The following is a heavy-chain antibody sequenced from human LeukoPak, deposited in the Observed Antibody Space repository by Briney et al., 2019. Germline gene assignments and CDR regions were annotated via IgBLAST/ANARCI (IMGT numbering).Heavy chain of an antibody. CDR2: ISNSGST. CDR3: ARGIRWSDY. CDR1: GGSISSYY. Sequence: SETLSLTCTVSGGSISSYYWSWIRQPPGKGLGWIGCISNSGSTSYNPSLKSRLTISEDTSKNQFSLKLSSVTAADTAVYYCARGIRWSDYWGQGTLVTVSS. D-gene: IGHD4-23*01. V-gene: IGHV4-59*01. J-gene: IGHJ4*02.